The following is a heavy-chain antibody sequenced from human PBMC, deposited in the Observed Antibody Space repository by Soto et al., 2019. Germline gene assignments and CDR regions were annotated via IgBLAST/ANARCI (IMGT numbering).Heavy chain of an antibody. Sequence: SETLSLTCTVSGGSVISPNSYWGWIRRAPGKELEWLGNIYYSRSTYYIPSLESRLTISADTSKNQFSLKLSSVTAADTAVYYCARARRSGSASWFDPWGQGTLVTVSS. V-gene: IGHV4-39*07. J-gene: IGHJ5*02. CDR2: IYYSRST. CDR3: ARARRSGSASWFDP. D-gene: IGHD3-10*01. CDR1: GGSVISPNSY.